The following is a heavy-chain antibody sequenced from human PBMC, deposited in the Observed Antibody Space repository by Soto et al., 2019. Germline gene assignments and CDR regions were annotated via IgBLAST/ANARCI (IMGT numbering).Heavy chain of an antibody. J-gene: IGHJ6*03. CDR2: IYTGGST. V-gene: IGHV3-66*01. CDR1: GLTVSSNY. Sequence: PGGSLRLSCAASGLTVSSNYMSWVRQAPGKGLEWVSVIYTGGSTYYADSVKGRFTISRDNSKNTLYLQVNSLRAEDTAVYYCAKEDFYSYYLDVWGKGTSVTVAS. CDR3: AKEDFYSYYLDV.